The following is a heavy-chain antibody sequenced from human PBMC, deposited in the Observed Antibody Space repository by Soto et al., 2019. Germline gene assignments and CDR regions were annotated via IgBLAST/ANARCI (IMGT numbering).Heavy chain of an antibody. CDR1: GGPISSYH. CDR2: IYYSGST. J-gene: IGHJ3*02. D-gene: IGHD3-22*01. CDR3: ARRPYDSSGYSAFDI. Sequence: SATLSLTSTVAGGPISSYHWRCIRQPPGKGLEWIGYIYYSGSTNYNPSLKSRVTISVDTSKNQFSLKLSSVTAADTAVYYCARRPYDSSGYSAFDIWGQGTIVT. V-gene: IGHV4-59*01.